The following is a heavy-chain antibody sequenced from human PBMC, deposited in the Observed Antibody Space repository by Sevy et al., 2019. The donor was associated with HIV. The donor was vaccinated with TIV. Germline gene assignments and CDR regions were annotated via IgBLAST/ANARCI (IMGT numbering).Heavy chain of an antibody. CDR2: ISSGSGYI. CDR3: ARDKTILEGRYGMDV. J-gene: IGHJ6*02. Sequence: GGSLRLSCASSGFSFSDYNMNWVRQAPGKGLEWVSFISSGSGYIYYADSMKGRFTISRDNAKNSLYLQLNSLRAKDTAVYYCARDKTILEGRYGMDVWGQGTTVTVSS. D-gene: IGHD3-3*01. V-gene: IGHV3-21*01. CDR1: GFSFSDYN.